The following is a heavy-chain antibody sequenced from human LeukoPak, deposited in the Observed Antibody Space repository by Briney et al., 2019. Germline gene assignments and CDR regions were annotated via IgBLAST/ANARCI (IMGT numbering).Heavy chain of an antibody. J-gene: IGHJ5*02. Sequence: GASVKLSCKASGGTFSSYAISWVRQAPGPGLEWKGRIIPIFGTANDAQKFQGRVTITTDEYTSTAYMELSSLRSEDTAVYYCARGRIAARPVGWFDPWGQGTLVTVSS. CDR3: ARGRIAARPVGWFDP. V-gene: IGHV1-69*05. CDR1: GGTFSSYA. D-gene: IGHD6-6*01. CDR2: IIPIFGTA.